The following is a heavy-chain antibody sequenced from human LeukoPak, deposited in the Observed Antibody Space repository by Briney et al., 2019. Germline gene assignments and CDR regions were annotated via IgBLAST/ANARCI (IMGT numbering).Heavy chain of an antibody. J-gene: IGHJ4*02. CDR1: GFTFNSYA. V-gene: IGHV3-23*01. D-gene: IGHD3-10*01. Sequence: PGGSLRLSCAASGFTFNSYAMTWVRQAPGKGLEWVSAISGGGVNTYYADSVKGRFTISRDNSKNMLYLQMNSLRAEDTAVYYCATLRGDGYWGQGTLVTVSS. CDR3: ATLRGDGY. CDR2: ISGGGVNT.